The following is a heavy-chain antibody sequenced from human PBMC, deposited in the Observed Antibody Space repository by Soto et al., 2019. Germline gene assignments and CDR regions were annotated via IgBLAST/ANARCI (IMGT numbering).Heavy chain of an antibody. CDR2: ISYEGSNK. Sequence: LRLSCAASKFTFSYYGMHWVRQAPGKGLEWVAVISYEGSNKYYADPVKGRFTISRDNSKNTLYLEMNSLRTEDTAVYYCAKPISISGVIIDAFDVWGQGTMVTVSS. CDR1: KFTFSYYG. V-gene: IGHV3-30*18. J-gene: IGHJ3*01. CDR3: AKPISISGVIIDAFDV. D-gene: IGHD3-3*01.